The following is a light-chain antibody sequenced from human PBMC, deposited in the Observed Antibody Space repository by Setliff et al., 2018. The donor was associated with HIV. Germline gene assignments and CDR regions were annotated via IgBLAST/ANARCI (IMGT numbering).Light chain of an antibody. CDR2: EVS. Sequence: QSVLTQPASVSGSPGQSITISCTGTSSDVGSYNLVSWYQQHPGKAPKLMIYEVSKRPSGVSNRFSGSKSGNTASLTISGLQAEDEADYYCCSYASSSTVVFGGGTQLTVL. V-gene: IGLV2-23*02. J-gene: IGLJ2*01. CDR3: CSYASSSTVV. CDR1: SSDVGSYNL.